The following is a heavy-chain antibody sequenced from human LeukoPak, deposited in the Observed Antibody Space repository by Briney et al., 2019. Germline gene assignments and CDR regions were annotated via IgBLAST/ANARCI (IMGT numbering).Heavy chain of an antibody. CDR3: ARAGDGSYFHWFDP. J-gene: IGHJ5*02. V-gene: IGHV4-61*02. CDR2: IYTSGST. D-gene: IGHD1-26*01. CDR1: GGSISSGSYY. Sequence: SQTLSLTCTVSGGSISSGSYYWSWIRQPAGKGLEWIGRIYTSGSTNYNPSLKSRVTISVDTSKNQFSLKLSSVTAADTAVYYCARAGDGSYFHWFDPWGQGTLVTVSS.